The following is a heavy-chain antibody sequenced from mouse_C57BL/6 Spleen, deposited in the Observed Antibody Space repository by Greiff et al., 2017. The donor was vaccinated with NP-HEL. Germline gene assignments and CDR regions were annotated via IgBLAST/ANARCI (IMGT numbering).Heavy chain of an antibody. CDR3: ARRDDYAWFAY. CDR1: GYSFTDYN. V-gene: IGHV1-39*01. J-gene: IGHJ3*01. D-gene: IGHD2-4*01. CDR2: ITPNSGTT. Sequence: VQLQQSGPELVKPGASVKISCKASGYSFTDYNMTWVKQSNGKSLEWIGVITPNSGTTSYNQKFKGKATLTVEQSSSTAYMQLNSLTSEDSAVYYCARRDDYAWFAYWGKGTLVTVAA.